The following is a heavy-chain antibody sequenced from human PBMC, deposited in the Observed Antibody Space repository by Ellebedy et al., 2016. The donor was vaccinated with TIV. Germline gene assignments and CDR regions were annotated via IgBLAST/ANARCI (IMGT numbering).Heavy chain of an antibody. CDR1: GYTFTSYG. D-gene: IGHD3-22*01. J-gene: IGHJ4*02. CDR3: ARVSSGYYSLDY. CDR2: IIPILGIA. V-gene: IGHV1-69*04. Sequence: ASVKVSCKASGYTFTSYGISWVRQAPGQGLEWMGRIIPILGIANYAQKFQGRVTITADKSTSTAYMELSSLRSEDTAVYYCARVSSGYYSLDYWGQGTLITVSS.